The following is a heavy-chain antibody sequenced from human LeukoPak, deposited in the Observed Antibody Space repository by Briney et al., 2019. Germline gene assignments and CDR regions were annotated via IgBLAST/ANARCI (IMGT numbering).Heavy chain of an antibody. CDR2: LSSSSSNI. Sequence: GGSLRLSCAVSGFTFSGYSMNWVRQAPGKGLEWVSFLSSSSSNIYYADSVKGRFTISRDNAKNSLYLQMNSLRDEDTAVYYLSRSFGCYCHHYFYYWGQGTLVTVSS. V-gene: IGHV3-48*02. J-gene: IGHJ4*02. CDR1: GFTFSGYS. D-gene: IGHD3-22*01. CDR3: SRSFGCYCHHYFYY.